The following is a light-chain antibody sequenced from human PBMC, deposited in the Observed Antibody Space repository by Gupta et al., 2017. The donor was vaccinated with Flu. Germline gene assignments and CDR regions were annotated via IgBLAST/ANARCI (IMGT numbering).Light chain of an antibody. CDR3: HSAETSSNNVV. Sequence: SHALTQPPSVSVSPGQTARITCSGDPLSKKYVHWYQHTPGQAPVLRMYQDSGRHSGIPERFSGSSSGTTVTLTISGVRAEDEADYYCHSAETSSNNVVFGGGTKLTVL. J-gene: IGLJ3*02. V-gene: IGLV3-25*02. CDR2: QDS. CDR1: PLSKKY.